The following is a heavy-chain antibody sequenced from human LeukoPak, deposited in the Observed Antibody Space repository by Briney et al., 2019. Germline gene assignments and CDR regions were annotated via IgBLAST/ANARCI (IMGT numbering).Heavy chain of an antibody. CDR2: INGDGTIK. CDR1: GFPFSSYW. Sequence: TGGSLRLSCEPSGFPFSSYWLLWVRQAPGKGLVWVSRINGDGTIKTCAHFVRGRFTISRDNTKNILYLQMNSLKVDDTATYFCSRSQFDYWGQGVLVTVSS. CDR3: SRSQFDY. V-gene: IGHV3-74*03. J-gene: IGHJ4*02.